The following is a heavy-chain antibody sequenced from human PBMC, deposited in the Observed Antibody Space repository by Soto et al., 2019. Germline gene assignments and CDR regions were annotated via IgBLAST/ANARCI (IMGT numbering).Heavy chain of an antibody. J-gene: IGHJ3*02. V-gene: IGHV3-23*01. CDR2: ISGSGGST. CDR3: ANFYERVYRDSPSAFDI. Sequence: GGSLRLCCAASGFTFSSYAMSWVRQAPGKGLEWVSAISGSGGSTYYADSVKGRFTISRDNSKNTLYLQMNSLRAEDTAVYYCANFYERVYRDSPSAFDIRGTGTMVTVS. D-gene: IGHD4-17*01. CDR1: GFTFSSYA.